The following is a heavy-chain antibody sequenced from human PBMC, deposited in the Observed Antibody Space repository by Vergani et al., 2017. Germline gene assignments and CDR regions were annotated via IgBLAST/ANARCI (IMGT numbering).Heavy chain of an antibody. J-gene: IGHJ6*02. Sequence: EVQLVESGGGLVQPGGSLRLSCAASGFTFSSYWMSWVRQAPGKGLEWVANIKQDGSEKYYVDSVKGRFTISRDIAKNSLYLQMNSLRAEDTAVYYCARDSMAAAGRYYYYYYGMDVWGQGTTVTVSS. CDR1: GFTFSSYW. CDR3: ARDSMAAAGRYYYYYYGMDV. V-gene: IGHV3-7*01. CDR2: IKQDGSEK. D-gene: IGHD6-13*01.